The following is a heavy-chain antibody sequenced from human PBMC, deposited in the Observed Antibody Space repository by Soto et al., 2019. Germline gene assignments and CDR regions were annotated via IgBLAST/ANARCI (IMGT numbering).Heavy chain of an antibody. V-gene: IGHV2-5*02. Sequence: SGPTLVNPTQTLTLTCTFSGFSLSTSGVGVGWIRQPPGKALEWLALIYWDDDKRYSPSLKSRLTITKDTSKNQVVLTMTNMDPVDTATYYXAHTEPSLNYYYYGMDVWGQGTTVTVSS. CDR1: GFSLSTSGVG. CDR3: AHTEPSLNYYYYGMDV. J-gene: IGHJ6*02. CDR2: IYWDDDK.